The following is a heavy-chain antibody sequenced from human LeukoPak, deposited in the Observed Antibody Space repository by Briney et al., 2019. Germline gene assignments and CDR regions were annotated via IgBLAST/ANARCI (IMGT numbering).Heavy chain of an antibody. Sequence: GGSLRLSCAASGFTSSSYAMSWVRQAPGKGLEWVSTISGSGGSTYYADPVKGRFTISRDNSKNTLYLQMNSLRAEDTAVYYCAKDTTQWLPTYFDYWGQGTLVTVSS. CDR3: AKDTTQWLPTYFDY. CDR1: GFTSSSYA. D-gene: IGHD6-19*01. CDR2: ISGSGGST. J-gene: IGHJ4*02. V-gene: IGHV3-23*01.